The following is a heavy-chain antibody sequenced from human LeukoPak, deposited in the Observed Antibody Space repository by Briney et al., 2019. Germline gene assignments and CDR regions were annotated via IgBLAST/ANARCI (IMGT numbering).Heavy chain of an antibody. CDR2: ISAYNGNT. CDR3: ARDRGNDYDSSSYVDY. CDR1: GYTFTSYG. Sequence: ASVKVSCKASGYTFTSYGISWVRQAPGQGLEWMGWISAYNGNTNYAQKLQGRVTMTTDTSTSTAYMELRSLRSDDTAVYYCARDRGNDYDSSSYVDYWGQGTLVTVSS. D-gene: IGHD3-22*01. V-gene: IGHV1-18*01. J-gene: IGHJ4*02.